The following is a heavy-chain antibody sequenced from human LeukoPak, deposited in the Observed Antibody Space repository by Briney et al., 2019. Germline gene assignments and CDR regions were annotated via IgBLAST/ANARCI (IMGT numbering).Heavy chain of an antibody. Sequence: GGSLRLSCAASGFTFSSYAMSWVRQAPGRGLEWVSAISGSGGSTYYADSVKGRFTISRDNPKNTLYLQMNSLRAEDTAVYYCAKARESTQYSSGWYGDYFDYRGQGTLVTVSS. CDR3: AKARESTQYSSGWYGDYFDY. CDR1: GFTFSSYA. D-gene: IGHD6-19*01. CDR2: ISGSGGST. J-gene: IGHJ4*02. V-gene: IGHV3-23*01.